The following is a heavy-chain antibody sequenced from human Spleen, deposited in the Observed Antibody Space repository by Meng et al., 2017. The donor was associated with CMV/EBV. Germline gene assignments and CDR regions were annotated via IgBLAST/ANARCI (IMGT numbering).Heavy chain of an antibody. V-gene: IGHV3-30-3*01. CDR3: ARDGGPTTESHDAFDI. D-gene: IGHD4-17*01. Sequence: SLRLSCAASGFTFTTYGLHWVRQAPGKGLEWAAFISYDGSNKYYADSVKGRFTISRDNSKNTVYVQMNSLRAEDTAVYYCARDGGPTTESHDAFDIWGQGTMVTVSS. J-gene: IGHJ3*02. CDR1: GFTFTTYG. CDR2: ISYDGSNK.